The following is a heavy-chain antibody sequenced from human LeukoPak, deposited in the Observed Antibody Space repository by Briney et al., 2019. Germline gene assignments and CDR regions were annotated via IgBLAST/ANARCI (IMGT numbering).Heavy chain of an antibody. CDR2: ISSSSSTI. J-gene: IGHJ3*02. Sequence: GRSLRLSCAASGFTFSSYSMNWVRQAPGKGLEWVSYISSSSSTIYYADSVKGRFTISRDNAKNTLYLQMNSLRAEDTAVYYCAKAATGTRNAFDIWGQGTMVTVSS. D-gene: IGHD6-13*01. CDR3: AKAATGTRNAFDI. V-gene: IGHV3-48*04. CDR1: GFTFSSYS.